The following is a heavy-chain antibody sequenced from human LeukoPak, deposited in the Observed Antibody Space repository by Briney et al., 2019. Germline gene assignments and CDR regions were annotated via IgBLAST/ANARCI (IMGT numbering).Heavy chain of an antibody. J-gene: IGHJ4*02. CDR3: ARLVRTGSARFDY. CDR1: GGSISSYY. CDR2: TYYSGST. V-gene: IGHV4-59*08. Sequence: SETLSLTCTVSGGSISSYYWSWIRQPPGKGLEWIGYTYYSGSTNYNPSLKSRVTISVDTSKNQFSLKLSSVTAADTAVYYCARLVRTGSARFDYWGQGTLVTVSS. D-gene: IGHD3-10*01.